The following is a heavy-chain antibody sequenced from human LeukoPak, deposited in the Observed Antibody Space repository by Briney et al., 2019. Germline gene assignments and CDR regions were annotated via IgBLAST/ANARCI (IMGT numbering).Heavy chain of an antibody. D-gene: IGHD6-19*01. V-gene: IGHV3-23*01. CDR1: GFTFSSYA. CDR3: AKYRGSGWYSDY. CDR2: ISSSGDST. J-gene: IGHJ4*02. Sequence: AGGPLRLSCAASGFTFSSYAMSWVRQAPGKGLEWVSTISSSGDSTYYADSVKGRFTISRDNSKNTLYLQMNSLRAEDTAVYYCAKYRGSGWYSDYWGQGTLVTVSS.